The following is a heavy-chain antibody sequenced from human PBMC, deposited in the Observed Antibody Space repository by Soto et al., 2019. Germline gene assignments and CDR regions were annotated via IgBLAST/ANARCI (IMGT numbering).Heavy chain of an antibody. Sequence: ASVKVSCKASGYTFVSFGINWVRQAPGQGLEWLGRISPYNGDTSYAEKFRGRVAMTTDTSSSTVYLELRSLRSDDTSVYYCARAQTKWLREASDIWSQGSMVTVSS. J-gene: IGHJ3*02. CDR3: ARAQTKWLREASDI. V-gene: IGHV1-18*01. CDR2: ISPYNGDT. D-gene: IGHD3-10*01. CDR1: GYTFVSFG.